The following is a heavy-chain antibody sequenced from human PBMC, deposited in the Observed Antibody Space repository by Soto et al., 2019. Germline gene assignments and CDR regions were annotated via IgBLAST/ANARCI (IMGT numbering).Heavy chain of an antibody. CDR3: ARDSGWPILNFDN. D-gene: IGHD3-10*01. J-gene: IGHJ4*02. CDR1: DFDFGSYG. Sequence: GGSLRLSCAASDFDFGSYGIHWVRQAPGKGLEWVAASSYDGRETFYADSAKGRFTVSKEMSKNTAFLQMNALRHEDTAVYFCARDSGWPILNFDNWGQGTPVTVSS. CDR2: SSYDGRET. V-gene: IGHV3-30*03.